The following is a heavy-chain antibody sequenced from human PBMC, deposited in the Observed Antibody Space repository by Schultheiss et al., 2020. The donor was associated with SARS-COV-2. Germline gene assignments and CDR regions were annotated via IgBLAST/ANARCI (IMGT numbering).Heavy chain of an antibody. CDR2: IYSGGST. CDR3: ARAGQYPFGMDV. CDR1: GFTVSSNY. J-gene: IGHJ6*02. Sequence: GGSLRLSCAASGFTVSSNYMSWVRQAPGKGLEWVSVIYSGGSTYYADSVKGRFTISRDNSKNSLYLQMNSLRAEDTAVYYCARAGQYPFGMDVWGQGTTVTVSS. D-gene: IGHD3-10*01. V-gene: IGHV3-66*01.